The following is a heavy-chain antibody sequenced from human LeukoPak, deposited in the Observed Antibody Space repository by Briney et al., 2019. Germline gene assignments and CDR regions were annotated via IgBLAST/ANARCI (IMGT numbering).Heavy chain of an antibody. CDR2: IKQDGSEK. D-gene: IGHD6-6*01. J-gene: IGHJ4*02. CDR3: ARFSSGAYYYFDY. V-gene: IGHV3-7*01. CDR1: GFTFSGYW. Sequence: HPGGSLRLSCAASGFTFSGYWMSWVRQAPGRRLEWVANIKQDGSEKYYVDSVKGRFTISRDNAKNSLYLQMNSLRAEDTAVYYCARFSSGAYYYFDYWGQGTLVTVPS.